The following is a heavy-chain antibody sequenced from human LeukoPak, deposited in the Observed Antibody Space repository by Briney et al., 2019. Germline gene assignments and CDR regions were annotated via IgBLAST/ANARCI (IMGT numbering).Heavy chain of an antibody. CDR2: INWNGGST. D-gene: IGHD3-10*01. V-gene: IGHV3-20*04. J-gene: IGHJ3*02. CDR3: ARAIYGSGSYYAFDI. CDR1: GFTFDDYG. Sequence: GGSLRLSCAASGFTFDDYGMSWVRQAPGKGLEWVSGINWNGGSTGYADSVKGRFTISRDNAKNSLYLQMNSLRAEDPALYYCARAIYGSGSYYAFDIWGQGTMVTVSS.